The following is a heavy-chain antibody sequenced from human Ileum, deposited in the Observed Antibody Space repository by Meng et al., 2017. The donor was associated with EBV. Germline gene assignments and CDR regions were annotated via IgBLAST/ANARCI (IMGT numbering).Heavy chain of an antibody. Sequence: QLPLQEPGPGLVKPSDTLSLTCTVSGGSISSTTYYWGWIRQPPGKGLEWIASIYYSGTSYYDPSLKSRVTISIDTSKNQFSLKLNSVTAADTALYFCASHYFYGSGAYRPFDSWGQGTLVTVSS. J-gene: IGHJ5*01. CDR3: ASHYFYGSGAYRPFDS. D-gene: IGHD3-10*01. V-gene: IGHV4-39*01. CDR1: GGSISSTTYY. CDR2: IYYSGTS.